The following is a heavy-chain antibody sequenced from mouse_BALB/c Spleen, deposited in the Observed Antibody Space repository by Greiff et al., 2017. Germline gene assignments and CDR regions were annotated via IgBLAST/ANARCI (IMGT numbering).Heavy chain of an antibody. V-gene: IGHV1-54*01. CDR1: GYAFTNYL. Sequence: VQLQQSGAELLRPGTSVKVSCKASGYAFTNYLIEWVKQRPGQGLEWIGVINPGSGGTNYNEKFKGKATLTADKSSSTAYMQLSSLTSDDSAVYFCARSSGKGYFDVWGAGTTVTVSS. J-gene: IGHJ1*01. D-gene: IGHD1-3*01. CDR2: INPGSGGT. CDR3: ARSSGKGYFDV.